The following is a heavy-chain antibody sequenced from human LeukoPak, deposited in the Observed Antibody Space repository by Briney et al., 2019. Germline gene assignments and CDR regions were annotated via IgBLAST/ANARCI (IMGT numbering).Heavy chain of an antibody. D-gene: IGHD3-16*01. Sequence: PSETLSLTCTVSGGSISSSSYYWGWIRQPPGKGLEWIGTIYYSGSTYYNVSLKSRVTISLDTFKNQFSLKLNSVTAADTAVYYCARLGGPALDYWGQGTPGHRLL. J-gene: IGHJ4*02. CDR1: GGSISSSSYY. CDR2: IYYSGST. CDR3: ARLGGPALDY. V-gene: IGHV4-39*01.